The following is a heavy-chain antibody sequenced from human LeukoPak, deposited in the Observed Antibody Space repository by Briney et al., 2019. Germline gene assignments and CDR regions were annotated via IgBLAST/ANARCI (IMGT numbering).Heavy chain of an antibody. V-gene: IGHV3-23*01. CDR2: ISGSVGST. Sequence: GGSLRLSCATSAFTFSKYAMSWVRQTPGKGLEWVSTISGSVGSTYYGDSVKGRFTISRDNSKSTLFLQMNSLRAEDTAVYYCARTLRGTSGYYLDYWGQGTLVTVSS. D-gene: IGHD3-22*01. CDR3: ARTLRGTSGYYLDY. CDR1: AFTFSKYA. J-gene: IGHJ4*02.